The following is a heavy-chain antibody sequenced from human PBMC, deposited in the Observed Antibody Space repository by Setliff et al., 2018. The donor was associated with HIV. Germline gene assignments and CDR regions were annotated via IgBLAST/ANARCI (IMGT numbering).Heavy chain of an antibody. V-gene: IGHV4-39*01. D-gene: IGHD2-2*01. CDR3: ARLAIPAATTDC. CDR2: IFYSGST. J-gene: IGHJ4*02. Sequence: KTSETLSLTCTVSGGSISRSRNYWGWIRQPPGKGLEWIGSIFYSGSTYYNPSLKSRPTISVDTSKNQFSLKLNSVTAADTAVYYCARLAIPAATTDCWGQGTLVTVSS. CDR1: GGSISRSRNY.